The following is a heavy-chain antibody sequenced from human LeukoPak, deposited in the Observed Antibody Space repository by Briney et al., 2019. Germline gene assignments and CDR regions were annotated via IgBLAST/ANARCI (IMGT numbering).Heavy chain of an antibody. D-gene: IGHD3-22*01. V-gene: IGHV4-34*01. CDR3: ARGKGDSSGYRPFDY. J-gene: IGHJ4*02. CDR2: INHSGST. Sequence: SETLSLTCAVYGGSFSGYYWSWIRQPPGKGLEWIGEINHSGSTNYNPSLKSRVTISVDTSKNQFSLKLSSVTAAGTAVYYCARGKGDSSGYRPFDYWGQGTLVTVSS. CDR1: GGSFSGYY.